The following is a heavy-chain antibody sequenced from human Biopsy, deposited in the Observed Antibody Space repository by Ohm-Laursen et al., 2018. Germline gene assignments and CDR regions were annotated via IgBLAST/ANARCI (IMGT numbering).Heavy chain of an antibody. Sequence: SVKVSCKAPGGTFSNYGVNWVRQAPGQGLEWLGGNIPILGTGNYAQKFQDRVTVAADTSTSTVTMELRSLRSDDTAMYYCATKLTGYFHHWGQGTLVIVSS. J-gene: IGHJ1*01. V-gene: IGHV1-69*06. CDR2: NIPILGTG. CDR1: GGTFSNYG. D-gene: IGHD3-9*01. CDR3: ATKLTGYFHH.